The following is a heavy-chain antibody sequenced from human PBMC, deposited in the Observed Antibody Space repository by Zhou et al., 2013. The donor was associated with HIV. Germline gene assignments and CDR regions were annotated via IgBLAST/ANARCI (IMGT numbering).Heavy chain of an antibody. V-gene: IGHV1-69*04. D-gene: IGHD4-4*01. J-gene: IGHJ5*01. CDR1: GGTFSSYG. CDR3: ARVTTLHPWWFDS. Sequence: QVQLVQSGAEVKKPGSSVKVSCKASGGTFSSYGISWVRQAPGQGLEWMGRIIPILGITNYAQKFQGRVTITADKSTSTAYMELSSLRSEDTAVYYCARVTTLHPWWFDSWGQGSLVTVSS. CDR2: IIPILGIT.